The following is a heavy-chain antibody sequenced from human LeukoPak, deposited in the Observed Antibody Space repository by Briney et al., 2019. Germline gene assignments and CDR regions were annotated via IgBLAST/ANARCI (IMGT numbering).Heavy chain of an antibody. CDR3: ARDVSHYFGSVPP. V-gene: IGHV4-39*07. CDR1: GGSISSSSYY. Sequence: SETLSLTCTVSGGSISSSSYYWGWIRQPPGKGLEWIGSIYYSGSTHYNPSLESRVVISMDTSKNQFSLKINSVTAADTAVYYCARDVSHYFGSVPPWGQGTLGTVSS. D-gene: IGHD3-9*01. J-gene: IGHJ5*02. CDR2: IYYSGST.